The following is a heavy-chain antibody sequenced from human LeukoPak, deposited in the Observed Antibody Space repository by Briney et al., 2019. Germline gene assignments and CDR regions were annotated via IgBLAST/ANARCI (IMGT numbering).Heavy chain of an antibody. CDR1: GFTFTKYW. J-gene: IGHJ4*02. CDR3: ARAWGYGRY. V-gene: IGHV3-7*01. Sequence: PGGSLRLSCAASGFTFTKYWMSWVRQAPGKGLEWVANIKQDGSEKYYVDSVKGRFTISRDNAQNSLYLEMNSLRAEDTAVYYCARAWGYGRYWGQGTLVTVSS. D-gene: IGHD7-27*01. CDR2: IKQDGSEK.